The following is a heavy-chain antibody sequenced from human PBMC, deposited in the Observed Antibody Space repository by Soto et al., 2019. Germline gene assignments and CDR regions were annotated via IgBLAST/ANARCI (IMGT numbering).Heavy chain of an antibody. CDR1: GFTFTNYG. V-gene: IGHV3-21*01. J-gene: IGHJ4*02. CDR3: TREDSIIIPAVADF. D-gene: IGHD6-19*01. CDR2: VSKSDYT. Sequence: GGSLRLSCTVSGFTFTNYGINWVRRAPGKGLEWVSSVSKSDYTYYSDSVKGRFTISRDNAKNSVSLQMNNLTAEDTAVYYCTREDSIIIPAVADFWGQGTLVTVSS.